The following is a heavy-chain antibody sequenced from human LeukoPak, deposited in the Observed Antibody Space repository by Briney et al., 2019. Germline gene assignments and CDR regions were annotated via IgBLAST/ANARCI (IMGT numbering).Heavy chain of an antibody. CDR2: ISYDGSNK. CDR3: TRNDYGDYYFDY. Sequence: GRSLRLSCAASGFAFRRCAMHWVRQAPGKGLEWVAVISYDGSNKYYADSVKGRFTISRDSSKNSLYLQMNSLRAEDTAVYYCTRNDYGDYYFDYWGQGSLVTVSS. CDR1: GFAFRRCA. J-gene: IGHJ4*02. V-gene: IGHV3-30-3*01. D-gene: IGHD4-17*01.